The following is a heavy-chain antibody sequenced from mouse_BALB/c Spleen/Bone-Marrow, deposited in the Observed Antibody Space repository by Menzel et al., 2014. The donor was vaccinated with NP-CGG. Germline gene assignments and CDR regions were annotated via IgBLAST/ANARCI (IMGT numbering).Heavy chain of an antibody. Sequence: VKLVESGPGRVAPSESLSITCTVSGFSLTSYGVHWVRQPPGKGLEWLGVIWAGGSTNYNSALMSRLSISKDNSKSQVFLKMNSLQTDDTAMYYCARVIRYESYFDYWGQGTTLTVSS. J-gene: IGHJ2*01. CDR2: IWAGGST. V-gene: IGHV2-9*02. D-gene: IGHD2-14*01. CDR1: GFSLTSYG. CDR3: ARVIRYESYFDY.